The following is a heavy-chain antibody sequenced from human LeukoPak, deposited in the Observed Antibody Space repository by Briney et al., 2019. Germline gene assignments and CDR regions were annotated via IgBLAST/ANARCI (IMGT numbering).Heavy chain of an antibody. CDR1: GGSISSSSYY. CDR3: ARRGRITMIVVYDY. V-gene: IGHV4-39*07. J-gene: IGHJ4*02. D-gene: IGHD3-22*01. CDR2: INHSGST. Sequence: TSETLSLTCTVSGGSISSSSYYWGWIRQPPGKGLEWIGEINHSGSTNYNPSLKSRVSISVDTSKNQFSLKLSSVTAADTAVYYCARRGRITMIVVYDYWGQGTLVTVSS.